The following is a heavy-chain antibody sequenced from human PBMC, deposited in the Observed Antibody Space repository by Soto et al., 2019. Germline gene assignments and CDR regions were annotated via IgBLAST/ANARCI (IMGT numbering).Heavy chain of an antibody. CDR3: ARRGQKMATIALGDYYYGMDV. CDR1: GGSISSYY. J-gene: IGHJ6*02. CDR2: IYYSGST. V-gene: IGHV4-59*08. D-gene: IGHD5-12*01. Sequence: PSETLSLTCTVSGGSISSYYWSWIRQPPGKGLEWIGYIYYSGSTNYNPSLKSRVTISVDTSKNQFSLKLNSVTAADTAVYYCARRGQKMATIALGDYYYGMDVWGQGTTVTVSS.